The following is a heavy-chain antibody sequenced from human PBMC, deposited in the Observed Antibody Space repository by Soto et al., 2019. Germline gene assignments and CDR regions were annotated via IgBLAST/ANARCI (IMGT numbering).Heavy chain of an antibody. CDR1: GGSFSGYY. J-gene: IGHJ6*02. Sequence: SETLSLTCAVYGGSFSGYYWSWIRQPPGKGLEWIGEINHSGSTNYNPSLKSRVTISVDTSKNQFSLKLSSVTAADTAVYYCARWGIAAAGTYYYYGMDVWGQGTTVTVS. CDR2: INHSGST. CDR3: ARWGIAAAGTYYYYGMDV. V-gene: IGHV4-34*01. D-gene: IGHD6-13*01.